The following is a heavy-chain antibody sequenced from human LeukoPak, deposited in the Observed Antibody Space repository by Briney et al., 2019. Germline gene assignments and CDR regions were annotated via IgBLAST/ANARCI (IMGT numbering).Heavy chain of an antibody. Sequence: GGSLRLSCVASGFSFSNYEMNWVRQAPGKGLEWVAYVSSSGTTTYYADSVKGRFTISRDNAKNSLYLQMKSLGAEATAIYYRARDMLGYFDYRGQGTLVTVSS. V-gene: IGHV3-48*03. D-gene: IGHD3-10*02. J-gene: IGHJ4*02. CDR3: ARDMLGYFDY. CDR1: GFSFSNYE. CDR2: VSSSGTTT.